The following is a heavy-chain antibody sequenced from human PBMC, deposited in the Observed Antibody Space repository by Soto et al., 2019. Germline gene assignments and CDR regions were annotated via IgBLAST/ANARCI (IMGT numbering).Heavy chain of an antibody. CDR1: GISTSFYW. CDR3: VTGYHSDY. CDR2: IKKDGTGK. D-gene: IGHD5-18*01. Sequence: EEQLVESGGALVRPGESLRLSCAASGISTSFYWMGWVRQAPGRGLEWVASIKKDGTGKYYMDSLKGRFTISRDNALNSLYLQMNSLRAEDTAVYFCVTGYHSDYWGQGTLVTVSS. J-gene: IGHJ4*02. V-gene: IGHV3-7*03.